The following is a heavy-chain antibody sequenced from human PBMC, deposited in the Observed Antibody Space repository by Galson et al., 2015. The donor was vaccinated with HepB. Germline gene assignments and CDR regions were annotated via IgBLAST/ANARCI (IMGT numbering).Heavy chain of an antibody. CDR3: ARLAPRRITMVQGAQNFDY. CDR1: GFTFSRYW. J-gene: IGHJ4*02. D-gene: IGHD3-10*01. Sequence: SLRLSCAASGFTFSRYWMSWVRQAPGKGLEWVANIKQDGSEKYYVDSVKGRFTISRDNAENSLCLQMNSLRADDKAVYYCARLAPRRITMVQGAQNFDYCGQGTLVTVSS. CDR2: IKQDGSEK. V-gene: IGHV3-7*01.